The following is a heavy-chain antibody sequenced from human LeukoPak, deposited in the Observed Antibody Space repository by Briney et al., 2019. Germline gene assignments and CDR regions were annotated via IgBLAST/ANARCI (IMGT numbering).Heavy chain of an antibody. D-gene: IGHD2-2*02. CDR3: ARLGYCSSTSCYRVDY. CDR2: IIPIFGTA. CDR1: GGTFSSYA. V-gene: IGHV1-69*13. Sequence: GASVKVSCKASGGTFSSYAISWVRQAPGQGLEWMGGIIPIFGTANYAQKFQGRVTITADESTGTAYMELSSLRSEDTAVYYCARLGYCSSTSCYRVDYWGQGTLVTVSS. J-gene: IGHJ4*02.